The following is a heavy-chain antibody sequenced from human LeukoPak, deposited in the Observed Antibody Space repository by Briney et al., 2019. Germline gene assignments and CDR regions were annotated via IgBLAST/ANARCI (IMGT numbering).Heavy chain of an antibody. CDR2: IRTDGTT. CDR1: GDSMGNFY. V-gene: IGHV4-4*07. D-gene: IGHD3-22*01. J-gene: IGHJ6*03. Sequence: SETLSLTCSVSGDSMGNFYWNWLRQPAGKGLEWIGRIRTDGTTYANPSFESAVTMSVDTSNNHISLRLSSATAADTAVYYCARSTGFYTTYYLDVWGKGTTVTVYS. CDR3: ARSTGFYTTYYLDV.